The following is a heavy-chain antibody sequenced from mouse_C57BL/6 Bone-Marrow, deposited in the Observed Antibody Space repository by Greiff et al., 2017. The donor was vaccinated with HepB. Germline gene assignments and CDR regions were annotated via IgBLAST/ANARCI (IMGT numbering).Heavy chain of an antibody. D-gene: IGHD2-2*01. J-gene: IGHJ2*01. V-gene: IGHV1-80*01. CDR2: IYPGDGDT. CDR3: ARGPSTTMVTTGFDY. Sequence: QVQLQQSGAELVKPGASVKISCKASGYAFSSYWMNWVKQRPGKGLEWIGQIYPGDGDTNYNGKFKGKATLTADKSSSTAYMQLSSLTSEDSAVYFCARGPSTTMVTTGFDYWGQGTTLTVSS. CDR1: GYAFSSYW.